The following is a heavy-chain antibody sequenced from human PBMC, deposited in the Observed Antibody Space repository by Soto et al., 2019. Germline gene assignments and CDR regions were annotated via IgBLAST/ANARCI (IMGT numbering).Heavy chain of an antibody. V-gene: IGHV3-33*01. CDR3: AGMKLGYCSSTSCYYYYGMDG. CDR1: GFTFSSYG. Sequence: GGSLRLSCAASGFTFSSYGMHWVRQAPGKGLEWVAVIWYDGSNKYYADAVKGRFTISRNNSKNTLYLQMNSLRAEDTAVYYWAGMKLGYCSSTSCYYYYGMDGWGQGTTVTVSS. J-gene: IGHJ6*02. D-gene: IGHD2-2*01. CDR2: IWYDGSNK.